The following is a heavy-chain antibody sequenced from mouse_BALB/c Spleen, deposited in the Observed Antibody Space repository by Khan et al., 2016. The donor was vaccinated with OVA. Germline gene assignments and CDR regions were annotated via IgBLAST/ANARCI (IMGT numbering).Heavy chain of an antibody. CDR2: ISTYYGDV. CDR1: GYTFTDFT. CDR3: TRGGGNRFVY. Sequence: QVQLKQSGAELAKPGASVKMSCTASGYTFTDFTMHWVKQTHAKSLEWIGVISTYYGDVTYNQKFKGKATMSVDKSSSTAYMELARLTSEDSAIYYCTRGGGNRFVYWGQGTLVTVSA. J-gene: IGHJ3*01. V-gene: IGHV1S137*01.